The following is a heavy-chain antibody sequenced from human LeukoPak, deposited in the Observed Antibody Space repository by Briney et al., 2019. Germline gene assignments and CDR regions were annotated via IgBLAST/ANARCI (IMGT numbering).Heavy chain of an antibody. CDR1: GCSISSGGYY. J-gene: IGHJ6*04. CDR2: IYYSGST. D-gene: IGHD3-10*01. CDR3: ASRRGGYYYYGMDV. V-gene: IGHV4-31*03. Sequence: SQTLSLTCTVSGCSISSGGYYWSWIRQHPGKGLEWIGYIYYSGSTYYNPSLKSRVTISVDTSKNQFSLKLSSVTAADTAVYYCASRRGGYYYYGMDVWGKGTTVTVSS.